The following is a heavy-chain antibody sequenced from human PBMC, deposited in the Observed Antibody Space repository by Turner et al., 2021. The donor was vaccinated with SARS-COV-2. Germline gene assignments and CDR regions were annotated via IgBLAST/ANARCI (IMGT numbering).Heavy chain of an antibody. Sequence: QVQLQQWGAGLLKPSETLSLTCAVYGGSFSGYYWSWIRQPPGKGLEWIGEINHGESTNYNPSLKSRVTISVDTSKNQFSLKLSSVTAADTAVYYCAGEVVVLTTTHYGMDVWGQGTTVTVSS. D-gene: IGHD1-26*01. V-gene: IGHV4-34*01. J-gene: IGHJ6*02. CDR3: AGEVVVLTTTHYGMDV. CDR1: GGSFSGYY. CDR2: INHGEST.